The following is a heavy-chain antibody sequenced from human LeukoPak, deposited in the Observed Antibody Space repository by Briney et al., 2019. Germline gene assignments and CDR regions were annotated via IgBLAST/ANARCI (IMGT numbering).Heavy chain of an antibody. Sequence: ASVKVSCKASGGTFSSYAISWVRQAPGQGLEWMGRIIPILGIANYAQKFQGRVTMTRDTSTSTVYMELSSLRSEDTAVYYCARDSHRYSSGYYNWFDPWGQGTLVTVSS. J-gene: IGHJ5*02. CDR3: ARDSHRYSSGYYNWFDP. D-gene: IGHD3-22*01. CDR2: IIPILGIA. V-gene: IGHV1-69*04. CDR1: GGTFSSYA.